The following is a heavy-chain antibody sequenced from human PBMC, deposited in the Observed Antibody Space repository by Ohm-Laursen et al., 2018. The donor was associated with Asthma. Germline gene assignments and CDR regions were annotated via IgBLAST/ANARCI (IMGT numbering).Heavy chain of an antibody. J-gene: IGHJ4*02. CDR1: GFIVSTKF. CDR2: IFGSTGT. Sequence: SLRLSCAASGFIVSTKFMIWVRQAPGKGLDWVSVIFGSTGTFYADSVKGRFTISRDIFKSTLYLQMDSLRAEDTAVYYCAKDWGGFRSFDSWGQGTLVTVSS. CDR3: AKDWGGFRSFDS. V-gene: IGHV3-53*01. D-gene: IGHD2-21*01.